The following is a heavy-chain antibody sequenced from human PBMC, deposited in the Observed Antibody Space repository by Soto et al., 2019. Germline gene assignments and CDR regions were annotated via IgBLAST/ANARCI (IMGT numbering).Heavy chain of an antibody. CDR1: GYTFTIYY. CDR2: INPSGGST. V-gene: IGHV1-46*03. CDR3: ARANDILTGSHYYYYYYMDV. Sequence: ASVKGSCKASGYTFTIYYMHWVRQAPGQGLEWMGIINPSGGSTSYAQKFQGRVTMTRDTSTSTVYMELSSLRSEDTAVYYCARANDILTGSHYYYYYYMDVWGKGTTVTVSS. D-gene: IGHD3-9*01. J-gene: IGHJ6*03.